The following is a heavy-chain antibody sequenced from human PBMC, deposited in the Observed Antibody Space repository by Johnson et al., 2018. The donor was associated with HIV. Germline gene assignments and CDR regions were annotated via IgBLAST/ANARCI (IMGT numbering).Heavy chain of an antibody. J-gene: IGHJ3*02. D-gene: IGHD1-26*01. CDR3: AARGWELQPDAFDI. CDR2: ISYDGTNQ. V-gene: IGHV3-33*05. CDR1: GFTFSSYW. Sequence: QVQLVESGGGVVQPGGSLRLSCAASGFTFSSYWMSWVRQAPGKGLEWVAVISYDGTNQYHADSVKGRFTISRDNAKNSLYLQMNSLRAEDTAVYYCAARGWELQPDAFDIWGQGTMVTVSS.